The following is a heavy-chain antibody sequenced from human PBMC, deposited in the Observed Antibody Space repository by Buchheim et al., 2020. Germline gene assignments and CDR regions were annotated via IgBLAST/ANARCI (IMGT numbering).Heavy chain of an antibody. Sequence: QVQLQESGPGLVKPSEILSLTCTVSGGPISNYYWNWIRQPPGRGLEWIGYIYDGGSARYNPSLKSRVNIALDTSRNQFSLKVTSMTAADTAVYYCARGERKYNYGLFDYWGQGTL. CDR3: ARGERKYNYGLFDY. J-gene: IGHJ4*02. CDR1: GGPISNYY. V-gene: IGHV4-59*08. D-gene: IGHD5-18*01. CDR2: IYDGGSA.